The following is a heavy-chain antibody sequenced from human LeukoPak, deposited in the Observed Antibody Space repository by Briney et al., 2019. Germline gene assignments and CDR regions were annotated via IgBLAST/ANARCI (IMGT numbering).Heavy chain of an antibody. CDR3: GTWACYHGLDV. D-gene: IGHD1-26*01. CDR1: GFTLDAYA. V-gene: IGHV3-43*02. CDR2: INADGGRT. J-gene: IGHJ6*02. Sequence: PGGSLRLSCVASGFTLDAYAMHWLRQARGKGLEWVSHINADGGRTYYADSVKGRCTISRDNSKNSLYLEMTSLGAEDSALYYCGTWACYHGLDVWGRGTTVTVSS.